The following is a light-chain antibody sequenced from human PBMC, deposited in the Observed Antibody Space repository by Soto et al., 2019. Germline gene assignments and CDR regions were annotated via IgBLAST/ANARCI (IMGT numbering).Light chain of an antibody. CDR1: QSISSY. J-gene: IGKJ3*01. CDR3: QQSYSTPFT. V-gene: IGKV1-39*01. Sequence: DIQMTQSPSSLSASVGDRVTITCRASQSISSYLNWYQQKPGKAPKLLIYAASSLQSGVPSRFSGSGSTTDFTLTISSLQPEDFATYYCQQSYSTPFTFGPGTNVDIK. CDR2: AAS.